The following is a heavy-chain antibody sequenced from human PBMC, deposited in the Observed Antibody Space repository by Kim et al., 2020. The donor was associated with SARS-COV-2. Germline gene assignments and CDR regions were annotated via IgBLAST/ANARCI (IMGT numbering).Heavy chain of an antibody. CDR2: IRRNGSRI. CDR1: GFTFNTQT. CDR3: AKDRVGREIRGYGMDV. Sequence: GGSLRLSCAASGFTFNTQTINWIRQAPGKGLEWVSYIRRNGSRIHYADSVKGRFTVSRDNSKNSLYLQMKSLKAEDTALYYCAKDRVGREIRGYGMDVWGQGTTVTVAS. V-gene: IGHV3-48*04. J-gene: IGHJ6*02. D-gene: IGHD3-16*01.